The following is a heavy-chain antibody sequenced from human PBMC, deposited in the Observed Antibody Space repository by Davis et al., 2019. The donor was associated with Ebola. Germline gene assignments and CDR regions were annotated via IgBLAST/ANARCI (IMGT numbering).Heavy chain of an antibody. V-gene: IGHV1-46*01. CDR1: GCSLLKYY. J-gene: IGHJ5*02. Sequence: AAVPVTCKTYGCSLLKYYIHWVRPPPGQGLQWMGIFNPNDGTTNYAQEFQGTVTMTKDTPTSTVYMELSSLRSEDTAVYYCGRVFSPLTQINWFEPWGRGALVTVSS. CDR3: GRVFSPLTQINWFEP. D-gene: IGHD3-9*01. CDR2: FNPNDGTT.